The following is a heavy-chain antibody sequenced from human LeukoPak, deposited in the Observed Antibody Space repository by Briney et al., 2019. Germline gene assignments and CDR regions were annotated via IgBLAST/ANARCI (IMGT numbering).Heavy chain of an antibody. J-gene: IGHJ4*02. V-gene: IGHV3-74*01. D-gene: IGHD1-26*01. Sequence: GGSLRLSCAASGFTLSSYYMHWVRQAPGKGLVWVSRINSDGSSTSYADSVKGRFTISRDNAKNTLYLQMSSLRAEDTALYYCATTVLRPLDYWGQGTLVTVSS. CDR3: ATTVLRPLDY. CDR2: INSDGSST. CDR1: GFTLSSYY.